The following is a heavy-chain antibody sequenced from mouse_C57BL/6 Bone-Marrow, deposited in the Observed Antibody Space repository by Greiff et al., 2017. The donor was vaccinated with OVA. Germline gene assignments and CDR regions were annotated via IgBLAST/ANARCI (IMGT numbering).Heavy chain of an antibody. V-gene: IGHV1-18*01. Sequence: VQLQQSGPELVKPGASVKIPCKASGYTFTDYNMDWVKQSHGKSLEWIGDINPNNGGTIYNQKFKGKATLTVDKSSSTAYMELRSLTSEDTAVYYCARDATVGYYFDYWGQGTTLTVSS. J-gene: IGHJ2*01. CDR1: GYTFTDYN. CDR3: ARDATVGYYFDY. CDR2: INPNNGGT. D-gene: IGHD1-1*01.